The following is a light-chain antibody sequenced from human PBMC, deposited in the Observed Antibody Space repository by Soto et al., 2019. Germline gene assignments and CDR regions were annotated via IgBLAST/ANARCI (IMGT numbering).Light chain of an antibody. V-gene: IGKV3-15*01. Sequence: EIVMTQSPATLSVSPGERATLSCRASQSVSTNLAWYQQKLGQAPRLLIYGASTRTTVVPARFSGSGSGTEFTLTISSLQSEDFAVYFCHQYNNWPVTFGGGTKVEIK. J-gene: IGKJ4*01. CDR1: QSVSTN. CDR3: HQYNNWPVT. CDR2: GAS.